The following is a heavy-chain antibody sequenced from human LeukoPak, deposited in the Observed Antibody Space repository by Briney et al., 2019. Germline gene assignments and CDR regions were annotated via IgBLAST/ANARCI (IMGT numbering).Heavy chain of an antibody. CDR2: ISSSSSY. D-gene: IGHD5-24*01. V-gene: IGHV3-21*01. Sequence: GGSLRLSCAASGFTFSSYSMNWVRQAPGKGLEWASFISSSSSYKYADSVKGRFTISRDNVKNSLYLQMNSLRAEDTAVYYCARDPSDGYSPLFVYWGQGTLVTVSS. CDR1: GFTFSSYS. J-gene: IGHJ4*02. CDR3: ARDPSDGYSPLFVY.